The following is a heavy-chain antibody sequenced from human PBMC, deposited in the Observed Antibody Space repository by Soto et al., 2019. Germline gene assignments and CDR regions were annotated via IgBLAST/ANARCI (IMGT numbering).Heavy chain of an antibody. J-gene: IGHJ4*02. Sequence: ASVKVSCKVSGYTLTELSMHWVRQAPGKGLEWMGGFDPEDGETIYAQKFQGRVTMTEDTSTDTAYMELSSLRSEDTAVYYCATPDLLYSGYDPYYFDYWGQGTLVTVSS. D-gene: IGHD5-12*01. CDR2: FDPEDGET. CDR1: GYTLTELS. CDR3: ATPDLLYSGYDPYYFDY. V-gene: IGHV1-24*01.